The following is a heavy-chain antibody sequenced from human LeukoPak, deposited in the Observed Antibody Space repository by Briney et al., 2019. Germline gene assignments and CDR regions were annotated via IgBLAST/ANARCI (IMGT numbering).Heavy chain of an antibody. CDR1: GGSISSYY. D-gene: IGHD4-11*01. CDR2: IYTSGST. V-gene: IGHV4-4*09. CDR3: ARGGSYSSRYYYYYYMDV. Sequence: PSETLSLTCTVSGGSISSYYWSWIRQPPGKGLEWIGYIYTSGSTNYNPSLKSRVTISVDTSKNQFSLKLSSVTAADTAVYYCARGGSYSSRYYYYYYMDVWGKGTTVTVSS. J-gene: IGHJ6*03.